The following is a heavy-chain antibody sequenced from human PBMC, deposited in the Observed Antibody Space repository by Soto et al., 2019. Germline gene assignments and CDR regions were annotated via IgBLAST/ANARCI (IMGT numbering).Heavy chain of an antibody. CDR1: GFTFSSYG. J-gene: IGHJ4*02. Sequence: QVQLVESGGGVVQPGRSLRLSCAASGFTFSSYGMHWVRQAPGKGLEWVAVIWYDGSNKYYADSVKGRFTISRDNSKNTLYLQMNSLRAEDTAVYYCARDLGYSYGPGIDYWGQGTLVTVSS. V-gene: IGHV3-33*01. CDR3: ARDLGYSYGPGIDY. D-gene: IGHD5-18*01. CDR2: IWYDGSNK.